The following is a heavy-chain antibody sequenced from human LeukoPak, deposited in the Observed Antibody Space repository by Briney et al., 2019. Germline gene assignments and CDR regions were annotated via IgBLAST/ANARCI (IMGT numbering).Heavy chain of an antibody. D-gene: IGHD2-2*02. CDR3: AKDLACSSTSCYTPYYYYYYGMDV. V-gene: IGHV3-30*18. J-gene: IGHJ6*02. CDR2: ISYDGSNK. CDR1: GFTFSSYG. Sequence: GRSLRLSCAASGFTFSSYGMHWVRQAPGKGLEWVAVISYDGSNKYYADSVKGRFTISRDNSKNTLYLQMNSLRAGDTAVYYCAKDLACSSTSCYTPYYYYYYGMDVWGQGTTVTVSS.